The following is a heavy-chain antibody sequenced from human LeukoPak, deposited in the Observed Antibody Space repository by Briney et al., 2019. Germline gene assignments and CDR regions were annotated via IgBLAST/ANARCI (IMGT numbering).Heavy chain of an antibody. Sequence: GGSLRLSCAASGFTVSSNYMSWVRQAPGKGLEWVSVIDSGGSTYYADCVKGRFTISRDNSKNTLYLQMNSLRAEDTAVYYCAGDDDFWRGYIGYWGQGTLVTVSS. D-gene: IGHD3-3*01. J-gene: IGHJ4*02. CDR3: AGDDDFWRGYIGY. CDR1: GFTVSSNY. V-gene: IGHV3-66*02. CDR2: IDSGGST.